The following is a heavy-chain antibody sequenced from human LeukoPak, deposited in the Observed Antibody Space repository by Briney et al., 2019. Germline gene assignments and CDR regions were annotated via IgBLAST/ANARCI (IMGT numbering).Heavy chain of an antibody. CDR1: GFTFSSYW. CDR2: IKQDGSEK. D-gene: IGHD2-2*01. J-gene: IGHJ6*02. V-gene: IGHV3-7*01. CDR3: AREEFVVVPAATPYYYYGMDV. Sequence: GGSLRLSCAASGFTFSSYWMSWVRQAPGKGLEWVANIKQDGSEKYYVDSVKGRFTISRDNAKNSLYLQRNSLRAEDTAVYYCAREEFVVVPAATPYYYYGMDVWGQGTTVTVSS.